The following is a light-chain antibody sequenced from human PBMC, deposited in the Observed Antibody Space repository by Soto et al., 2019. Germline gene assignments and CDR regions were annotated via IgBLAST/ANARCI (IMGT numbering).Light chain of an antibody. V-gene: IGKV3-20*01. CDR2: GAS. CDR1: QIINSNY. J-gene: IGKJ2*01. CDR3: QQYSSSVMYT. Sequence: EILLMQSPGTLSLSPGERATLSCRASQIINSNYLAWYQQKPGQAPRLLIYGASHRSTGIPTRFSGGGSGTGFPLTISRLEPQDFAVYYCQQYSSSVMYTFGQGTKLAIK.